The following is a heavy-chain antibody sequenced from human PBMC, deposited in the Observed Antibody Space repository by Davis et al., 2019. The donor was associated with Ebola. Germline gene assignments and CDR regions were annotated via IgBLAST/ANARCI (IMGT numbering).Heavy chain of an antibody. D-gene: IGHD1-14*01. J-gene: IGHJ4*02. Sequence: PGGSLRLSCAASGFTFSSYAMHWVRQAPGKGLEWVAVISYDGSNKYYADSVKGRFTISRDNSKNTLYLQMNSLRAEDTAVYYCARERVPRRGYFDYWGQGTLVTVSS. CDR1: GFTFSSYA. CDR2: ISYDGSNK. CDR3: ARERVPRRGYFDY. V-gene: IGHV3-30-3*01.